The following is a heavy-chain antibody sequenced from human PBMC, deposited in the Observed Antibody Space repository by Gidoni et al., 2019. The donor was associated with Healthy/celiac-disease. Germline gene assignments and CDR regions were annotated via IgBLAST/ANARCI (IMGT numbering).Heavy chain of an antibody. D-gene: IGHD3-10*01. CDR3: ARWGIRGSGSKHATETLDY. CDR2: IYPGDSDT. Sequence: EVQLVQSGAEVKKPGESLKISCKGSGYSFTSYWIGWVRQMPGKGLEWMGIIYPGDSDTRYSPSFQGQVTISADKSISTAYLQWSSLKASDTAMYYCARWGIRGSGSKHATETLDYWGQGTLVTVSS. CDR1: GYSFTSYW. V-gene: IGHV5-51*01. J-gene: IGHJ4*02.